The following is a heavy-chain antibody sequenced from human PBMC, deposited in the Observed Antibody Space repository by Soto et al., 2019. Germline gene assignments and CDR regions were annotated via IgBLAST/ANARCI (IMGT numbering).Heavy chain of an antibody. J-gene: IGHJ4*02. CDR3: ARHLRFLEWHFDY. D-gene: IGHD3-3*01. CDR1: GGTFSSYA. V-gene: IGHV1-69*06. CDR2: IIPIFGTA. Sequence: SVKVSCKASGGTFSSYAISWVRQAPGQGLEWMGGIIPIFGTANYAQKFQGRVTITADKSTSTAYMELSSLRSEDTAVYYCARHLRFLEWHFDYWGQGTLVTVSS.